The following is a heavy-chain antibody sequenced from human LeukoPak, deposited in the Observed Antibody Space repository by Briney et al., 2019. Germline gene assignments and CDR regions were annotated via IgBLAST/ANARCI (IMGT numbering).Heavy chain of an antibody. V-gene: IGHV4-34*01. CDR3: ARSAPTSIQVRTYFQH. J-gene: IGHJ1*01. Sequence: PSETLCLTCAVYGGSFSGYYWSWIRQPPGKGREWIGEINHSGSTNYNPSLKSRVTISVDTSKNQFSLKPSSVTAADTAVYYCARSAPTSIQVRTYFQHWGQGTLVTVSS. D-gene: IGHD1-7*01. CDR2: INHSGST. CDR1: GGSFSGYY.